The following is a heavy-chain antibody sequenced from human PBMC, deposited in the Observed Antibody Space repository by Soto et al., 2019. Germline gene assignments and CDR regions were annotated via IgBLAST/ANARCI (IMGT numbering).Heavy chain of an antibody. Sequence: SETLSLTCAVSGAPIISHTYYWVWIRQPPGKGLEWIGTINVGGTTYYSPSLKSRLTASLDTSNNQVSLILSSVTVTDTAVYFCVKQVVGSMSAEWGPGTLVTVSS. CDR1: GAPIISHTYY. CDR3: VKQVVGSMSAE. J-gene: IGHJ4*02. D-gene: IGHD2-2*01. V-gene: IGHV4-39*01. CDR2: INVGGTT.